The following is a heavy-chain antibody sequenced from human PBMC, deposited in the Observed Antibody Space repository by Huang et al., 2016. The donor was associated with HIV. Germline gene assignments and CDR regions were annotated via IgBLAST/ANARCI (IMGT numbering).Heavy chain of an antibody. Sequence: EVQLLESGGGLVQPGGSLRLSCAASGFTFSSYAMSWVRQAAGKGLEWVSASSVSGGSTYYADSVKGRFTISRDKSKNTLYLQMNRLRAEDTAVYYCAKDVRMFDPWGQGTLVTVSS. J-gene: IGHJ5*02. V-gene: IGHV3-23*01. CDR2: SSVSGGST. CDR3: AKDVRMFDP. CDR1: GFTFSSYA.